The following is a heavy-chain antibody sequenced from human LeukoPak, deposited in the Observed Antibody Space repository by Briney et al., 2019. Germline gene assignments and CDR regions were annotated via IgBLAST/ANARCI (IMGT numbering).Heavy chain of an antibody. J-gene: IGHJ4*02. Sequence: GGSLRLSCAASGFTFSNYAMSWVRQAPGEGLEWVSAISGSGGTTYYADSVNGRFTISRDNSQNTFFLQMNSLRADDTAIYYCAKCLTSTGTCYFDYWGQGTLVTVSS. CDR1: GFTFSNYA. CDR3: AKCLTSTGTCYFDY. D-gene: IGHD1-1*01. CDR2: ISGSGGTT. V-gene: IGHV3-23*01.